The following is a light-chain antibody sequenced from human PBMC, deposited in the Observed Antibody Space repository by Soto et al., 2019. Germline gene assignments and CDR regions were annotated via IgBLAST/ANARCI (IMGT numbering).Light chain of an antibody. V-gene: IGKV3-15*01. J-gene: IGKJ5*01. Sequence: EIVLTQSPATLSLSPGERATLSCRASQSVSGCLAWYHQKPGQAPRLLIYGASTRATGIPARFRGSGSGTEFTLTISSLQSEDFAVYYCQHYNNWPPITFGQGTRLEIK. CDR3: QHYNNWPPIT. CDR2: GAS. CDR1: QSVSGC.